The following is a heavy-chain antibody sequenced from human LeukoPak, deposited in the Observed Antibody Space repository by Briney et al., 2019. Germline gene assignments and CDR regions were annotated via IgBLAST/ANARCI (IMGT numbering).Heavy chain of an antibody. CDR2: ISAHNGKT. CDR3: ARAGTTLLLDY. D-gene: IGHD4-11*01. Sequence: EASVKVSCKASGYTFTSYGISWVRQAPGQGLQWMGWISAHNGKTNYAQNLQGRVTMTTDTSTNTVYLELRSLTSDDTAVYYCARAGTTLLLDYWGQGTLVTVSS. CDR1: GYTFTSYG. J-gene: IGHJ4*02. V-gene: IGHV1-18*01.